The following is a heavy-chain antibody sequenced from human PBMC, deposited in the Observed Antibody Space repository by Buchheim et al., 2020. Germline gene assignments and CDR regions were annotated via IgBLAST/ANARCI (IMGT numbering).Heavy chain of an antibody. D-gene: IGHD3-3*01. CDR1: GYALTSYD. J-gene: IGHJ6*02. CDR2: INTSGGNT. Sequence: QVQLVQSGAEVKKPGASVKISCEASGYALTSYDMHWVRQATGQGLEWVGRINTSGGNTNYAPNFQGRITVTRDTSTSTAYIELRSLRSEDTAVYYCARERGDFWSGYNYYYGMDVWGQGTT. CDR3: ARERGDFWSGYNYYYGMDV. V-gene: IGHV1-46*03.